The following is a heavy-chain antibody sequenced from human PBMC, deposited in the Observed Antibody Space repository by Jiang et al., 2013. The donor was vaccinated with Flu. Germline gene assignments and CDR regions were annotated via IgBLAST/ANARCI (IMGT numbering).Heavy chain of an antibody. CDR3: ARTMVNYYDSSGYYYNYYYGMDV. CDR1: GFSLSTSGMC. J-gene: IGHJ6*02. Sequence: KPTQTLTLTCTFSGFSLSTSGMCVSWIRQPPGKALEWLARIDWDDDKYYSTSLKTRLTISKDTSKNQVVLTMTNMDPVDTATYYCARTMVNYYDSSGYYYNYYYGMDVWGQGTTVTVSS. D-gene: IGHD3-22*01. V-gene: IGHV2-70*11. CDR2: IDWDDDK.